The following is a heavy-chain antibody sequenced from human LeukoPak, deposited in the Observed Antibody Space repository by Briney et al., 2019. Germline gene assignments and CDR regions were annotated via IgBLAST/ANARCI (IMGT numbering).Heavy chain of an antibody. V-gene: IGHV4-34*01. D-gene: IGHD3-22*01. CDR1: GGSFSGYY. J-gene: IGHJ5*02. CDR2: INHSGRT. CDR3: ARQVIVISSWFDP. Sequence: SETLSLTCAVYGGSFSGYYWSWIRQPPGKGLEWIGEINHSGRTNYNPSLKSRVTISVDTSKYQFSLRLSSVTAADTAVYYCARQVIVISSWFDPWGQGTLVTVSS.